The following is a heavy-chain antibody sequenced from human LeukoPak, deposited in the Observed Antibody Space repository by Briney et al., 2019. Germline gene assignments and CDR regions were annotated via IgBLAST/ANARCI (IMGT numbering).Heavy chain of an antibody. J-gene: IGHJ4*02. CDR1: GFTVSSNY. CDR3: ARNYGGFAYFDY. V-gene: IGHV3-53*01. Sequence: HPGGSLRLSCAASGFTVSSNYMSWVRQAPGKGLEWVSVIYSGGSTYYADSVKGRFTISRDNSKNTLYLQMNSLRAEDTAVYYCARNYGGFAYFDYWGQGTLVTVSS. D-gene: IGHD4-23*01. CDR2: IYSGGST.